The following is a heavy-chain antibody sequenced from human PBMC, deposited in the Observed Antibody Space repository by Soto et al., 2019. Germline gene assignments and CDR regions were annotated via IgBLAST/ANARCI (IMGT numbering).Heavy chain of an antibody. Sequence: GGSMRLSWAAAGGTFGDFTTCAVHWVRQAPGQGLEWVAVVLLDGSNRYQAESVKGRFTIARDISKNTLYLQMNSLRPEDTAVYYCAIAMAGKRHPFDYWGHGTLVTVSS. V-gene: IGHV3-33*01. J-gene: IGHJ4*01. CDR3: AIAMAGKRHPFDY. CDR2: VLLDGSNR. CDR1: GGTFGDFTTCA. D-gene: IGHD6-19*01.